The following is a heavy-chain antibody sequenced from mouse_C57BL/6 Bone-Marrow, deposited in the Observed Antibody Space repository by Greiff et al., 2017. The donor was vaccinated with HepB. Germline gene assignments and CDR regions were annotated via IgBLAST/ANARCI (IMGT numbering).Heavy chain of an antibody. D-gene: IGHD2-4*01. CDR2: IDPSDSYT. CDR3: ARCDYDGVDC. J-gene: IGHJ2*01. Sequence: QVQLQQPGAELVMPGASVKLSCKASGYTFTSYWMHWVKQRPGQGLEWIGEIDPSDSYTNYNQKFKGKSTLTVDKSSSTAYMQLSSLTSEDSAVYYCARCDYDGVDCWGQGTTLTVSS. V-gene: IGHV1-69*01. CDR1: GYTFTSYW.